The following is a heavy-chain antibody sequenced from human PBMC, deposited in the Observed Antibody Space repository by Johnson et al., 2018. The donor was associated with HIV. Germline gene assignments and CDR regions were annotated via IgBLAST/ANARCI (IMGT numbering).Heavy chain of an antibody. Sequence: QLVESGGGVVQPGRSLRLSCAASGFTFDDYAMHWVRQAPGKGLEWVSGISWNSGSIGYADSVKGRFTISRDNAKNSLYVQMDSLRAKDTAWYYCARGIVEVQPRYRLLRDDVFDVWGQGTMVTVSS. J-gene: IGHJ3*01. CDR2: ISWNSGSI. V-gene: IGHV3-9*01. CDR1: GFTFDDYA. D-gene: IGHD2-15*01. CDR3: ARGIVEVQPRYRLLRDDVFDV.